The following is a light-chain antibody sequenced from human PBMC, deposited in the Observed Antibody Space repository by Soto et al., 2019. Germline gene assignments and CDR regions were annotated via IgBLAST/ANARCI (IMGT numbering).Light chain of an antibody. CDR3: QQYGSPGT. CDR1: QSVSNNY. J-gene: IGKJ1*01. Sequence: VVLTQPPGTLSRSPVERATLSCMASQSVSNNYLAWYQQKPGQAPRLLIYGASNRATGIPDRFSGSGSGTDFTLTISRLEPDDFAVYYCQQYGSPGTFGQGTKVDIK. CDR2: GAS. V-gene: IGKV3-20*01.